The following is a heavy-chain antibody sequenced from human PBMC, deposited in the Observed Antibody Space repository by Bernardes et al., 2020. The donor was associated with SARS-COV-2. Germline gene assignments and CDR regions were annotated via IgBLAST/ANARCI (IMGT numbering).Heavy chain of an antibody. CDR2: IIPLFGTT. V-gene: IGHV1-69*13. J-gene: IGHJ3*02. CDR3: ARSGTYPDAFDI. D-gene: IGHD1-26*01. CDR1: GNTFTSYA. Sequence: AVKVSCKTSGNTFTSYAVIWVRQAPGQGLECMGGIIPLFGTTNYAQNFQGRVTIAADESTSTVYMELSSLRSEDTAMYYCARSGTYPDAFDIWGQGTMVTVSS.